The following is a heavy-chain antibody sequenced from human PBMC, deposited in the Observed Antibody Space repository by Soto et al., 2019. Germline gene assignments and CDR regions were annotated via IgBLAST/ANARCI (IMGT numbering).Heavy chain of an antibody. CDR3: ARDRLGYCSGGSCYYTDY. J-gene: IGHJ4*02. CDR1: GGTFSSYA. CDR2: IIPIFDTA. V-gene: IGHV1-69*01. D-gene: IGHD2-15*01. Sequence: QVQLVQSGAEVKKPGSSVKVSCKASGGTFSSYAISWVRQAPGQGLEWMGGIIPIFDTANYAQKYQGRVTITADESTSTAYMELSSLRSEDTAVYYCARDRLGYCSGGSCYYTDYWGQGTLVTVSS.